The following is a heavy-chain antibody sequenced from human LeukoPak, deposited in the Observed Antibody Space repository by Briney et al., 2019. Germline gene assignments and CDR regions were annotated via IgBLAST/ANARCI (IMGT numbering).Heavy chain of an antibody. Sequence: SETLSLTCTVSGGSINTPNYYWSWIRQPPGKGLEWIGEINHNGSTNYNPSLKSRVTISVDTSKNQFSLKLSSVTAADTAVYYCASRKLGNDYWGQGTLVTVSS. CDR3: ASRKLGNDY. CDR2: INHNGST. D-gene: IGHD7-27*01. CDR1: GGSINTPNYY. J-gene: IGHJ4*02. V-gene: IGHV4-39*07.